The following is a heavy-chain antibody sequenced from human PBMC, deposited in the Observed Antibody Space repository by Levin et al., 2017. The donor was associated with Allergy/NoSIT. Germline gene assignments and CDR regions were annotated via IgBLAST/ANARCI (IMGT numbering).Heavy chain of an antibody. J-gene: IGHJ4*02. CDR1: GFTFSSYS. CDR2: ISSSSNSI. D-gene: IGHD4-11*01. CDR3: ASGYFMTAVTTVDY. V-gene: IGHV3-48*01. Sequence: GESLKISCAASGFTFSSYSMNWVRQAPGKGLEWVSYISSSSNSIYYADSVKGRFTISRDNAKNSLYLQMNSLRAEDTAVYYCASGYFMTAVTTVDYWGQGTLVTVSS.